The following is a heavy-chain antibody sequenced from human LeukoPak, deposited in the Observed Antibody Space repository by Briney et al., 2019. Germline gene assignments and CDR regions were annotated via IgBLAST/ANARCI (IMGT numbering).Heavy chain of an antibody. Sequence: PSETLSLTCTVSGGSISSSSYYWGWIRQPPGKGLEWIGSIYYSGSTYYNPSLKSRVTISVDTSKNQFSLKLSSVTAADPAVYYCAGMYYDFWSGYYPQEYYYGMDVWGQGTTVTVSS. V-gene: IGHV4-39*01. CDR1: GGSISSSSYY. J-gene: IGHJ6*02. CDR2: IYYSGST. CDR3: AGMYYDFWSGYYPQEYYYGMDV. D-gene: IGHD3-3*01.